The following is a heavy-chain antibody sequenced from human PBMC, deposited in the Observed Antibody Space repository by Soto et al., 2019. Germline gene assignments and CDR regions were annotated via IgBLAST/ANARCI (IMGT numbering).Heavy chain of an antibody. J-gene: IGHJ4*02. CDR1: GFTFSSCA. CDR3: AKGRIAVAGLFDY. Sequence: GGSLRLSCAASGFTFSSCAMGWVRQAPGKGLEWVSEISVSYATNYADSVKGRFTISRDNSKNTLYLQLNSLRAEDTAIYYCAKGRIAVAGLFDYWGQGTLVTVSS. CDR2: ISVSYAT. V-gene: IGHV3-23*01. D-gene: IGHD6-19*01.